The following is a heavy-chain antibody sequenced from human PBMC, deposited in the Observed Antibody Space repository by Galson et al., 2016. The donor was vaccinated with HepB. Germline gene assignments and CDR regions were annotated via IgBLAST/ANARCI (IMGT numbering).Heavy chain of an antibody. CDR1: GDSINRYY. CDR3: ARGHSYCSGPSCYLHDD. CDR2: IYSSGKS. D-gene: IGHD2-2*01. Sequence: SETLSLTCAVSGDSINRYYWSWIRQPAGKGLEWIGRIYSSGKSNYNPSLQSRVTMSVDTSKNQFSLKLNSVTAADTAVYYCARGHSYCSGPSCYLHDDWGQGVLVTFSS. V-gene: IGHV4-4*07. J-gene: IGHJ4*02.